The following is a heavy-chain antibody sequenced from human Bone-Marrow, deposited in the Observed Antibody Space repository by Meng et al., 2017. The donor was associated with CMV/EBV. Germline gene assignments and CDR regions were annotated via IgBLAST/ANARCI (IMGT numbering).Heavy chain of an antibody. V-gene: IGHV3-30*02. CDR1: GFTFSSYG. D-gene: IGHD2-2*01. J-gene: IGHJ4*02. Sequence: GESVKISCAASGFTFSSYGMHCVRQAPGKGLEWVAFIRYDGSNKYYADSVKGRFTISRDNAKNSLYLQMNSLRAEDTAVYYCARDGLKGYCSSTSCYCYWGKGTLVTVSS. CDR3: ARDGLKGYCSSTSCYCY. CDR2: IRYDGSNK.